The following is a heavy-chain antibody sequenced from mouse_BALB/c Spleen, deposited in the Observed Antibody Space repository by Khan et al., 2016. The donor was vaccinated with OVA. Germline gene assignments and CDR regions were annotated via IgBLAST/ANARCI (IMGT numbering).Heavy chain of an antibody. D-gene: IGHD1-2*01. J-gene: IGHJ4*01. V-gene: IGHV14-3*02. CDR2: IDPANGNT. CDR1: GFNIKNTY. CDR3: AYALLLWAIDY. Sequence: VQLQQSGAEFVKPGASVRLSCTASGFNIKNTYIHWVKQRPEQGLEWIGRIDPANGNTKYDPKIQGKATITADTSSNTAYLQLSSLTSEDTAVFCCAYALLLWAIDYWGQGTSVTVSS.